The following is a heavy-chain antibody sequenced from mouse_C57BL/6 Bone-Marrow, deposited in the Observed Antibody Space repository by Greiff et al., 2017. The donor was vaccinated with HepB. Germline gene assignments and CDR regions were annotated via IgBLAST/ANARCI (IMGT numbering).Heavy chain of an antibody. J-gene: IGHJ4*01. CDR2: IRSKSNNYAT. Sequence: VQLKESGGGLVQPKGSLKLSCAASGFSFNTYAMNWVRQAPGKGLEWVARIRSKSNNYATYYADSVKDRFTISRDDSESMLYLQMNNLKTEDTAMYYCVRHWDAYAMDYWGQGTSVTVSS. D-gene: IGHD4-1*01. CDR3: VRHWDAYAMDY. V-gene: IGHV10-1*01. CDR1: GFSFNTYA.